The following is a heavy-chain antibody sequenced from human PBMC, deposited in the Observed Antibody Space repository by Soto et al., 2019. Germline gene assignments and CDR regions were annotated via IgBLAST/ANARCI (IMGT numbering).Heavy chain of an antibody. Sequence: QVQLVESGGGVVQPGTSLRLSCTASGFTFNSYGVHWVRQAPGKGLEWLALIEYNAKNRFYAVSVKGRFSISRDNSRNTVYLQVNGLRAEDTAVYYCAREGEDYFSGTRCFHYYGLDVWGQGTTVIVSS. CDR1: GFTFNSYG. CDR3: AREGEDYFSGTRCFHYYGLDV. CDR2: IEYNAKNR. D-gene: IGHD2-15*01. J-gene: IGHJ6*02. V-gene: IGHV3-33*05.